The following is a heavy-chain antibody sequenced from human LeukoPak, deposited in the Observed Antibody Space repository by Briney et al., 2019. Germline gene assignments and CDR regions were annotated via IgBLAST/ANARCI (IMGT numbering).Heavy chain of an antibody. D-gene: IGHD4-23*01. J-gene: IGHJ3*02. CDR3: ARVVDYGGNLPAFDI. V-gene: IGHV1-69*13. CDR2: IIPIFGTA. CDR1: GGTFSSYA. Sequence: SVKVSCKASGGTFSSYAISWVRQAPGQGLEWMGGIIPIFGTANYAQKFQGRVTITADESTSTAYMELSSLRSEDTAVYYCARVVDYGGNLPAFDIWGQGTMVTVSS.